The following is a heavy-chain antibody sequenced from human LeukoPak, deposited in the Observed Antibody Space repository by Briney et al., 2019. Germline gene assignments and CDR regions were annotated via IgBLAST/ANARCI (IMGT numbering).Heavy chain of an antibody. V-gene: IGHV3-23*01. D-gene: IGHD3-3*01. CDR2: ISGSGGST. Sequence: GGSLRLSCAASGFTFSNYAMSWVRQAPGKGLEWVSAISGSGGSTYYADSVKGRFTISRDNSKNTLYLQMNSLRAEDTAVYYCAKVEDYDFWSGYPDWGQGTLVTVSS. CDR3: AKVEDYDFWSGYPD. CDR1: GFTFSNYA. J-gene: IGHJ4*02.